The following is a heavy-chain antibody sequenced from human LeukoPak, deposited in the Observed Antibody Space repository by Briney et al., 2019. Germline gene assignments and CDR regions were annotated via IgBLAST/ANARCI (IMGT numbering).Heavy chain of an antibody. V-gene: IGHV5-51*01. CDR1: GDGFTSYW. CDR3: ARRPLHSQNWLAP. CDR2: IFPGDSDT. Sequence: GESLKISCKGYGDGFTSYWVAWVRQMPGKGLEWMGIIFPGDSDTRYSPSIQGQVTISVDRSISTAYLQWSSLKASDTAIYYCARRPLHSQNWLAPWGQGTLVTVSS. J-gene: IGHJ5*02.